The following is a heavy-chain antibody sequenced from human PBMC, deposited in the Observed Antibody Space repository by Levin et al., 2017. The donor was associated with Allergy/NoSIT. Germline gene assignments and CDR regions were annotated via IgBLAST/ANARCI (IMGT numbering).Heavy chain of an antibody. J-gene: IGHJ1*01. CDR1: GFTFSNYA. Sequence: PGGSLRLSCAASGFTFSNYAMSWVRQAPGKGLEWVSAISGSGGSTYYADSVKGRFTISRDNSKNMLYLQMNSLRAEDTAVYYCATYTSRWDEYFQYWGQGTLVTVSS. CDR2: ISGSGGST. D-gene: IGHD6-13*01. V-gene: IGHV3-23*01. CDR3: ATYTSRWDEYFQY.